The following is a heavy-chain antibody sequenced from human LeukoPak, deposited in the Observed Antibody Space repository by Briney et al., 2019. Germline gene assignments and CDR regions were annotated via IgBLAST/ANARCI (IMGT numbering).Heavy chain of an antibody. CDR2: ISTSGSTT. D-gene: IGHD3-10*02. Sequence: GGSLRRSCAASGFTFSDYEINWVRQAPGKGLEWISCISTSGSTTYYADSVKGRFTISRDNAKNSLFLQMNTLTAEDTAVYYCARGALHVFDYWGQGTPVTVSS. V-gene: IGHV3-48*03. CDR1: GFTFSDYE. J-gene: IGHJ4*02. CDR3: ARGALHVFDY.